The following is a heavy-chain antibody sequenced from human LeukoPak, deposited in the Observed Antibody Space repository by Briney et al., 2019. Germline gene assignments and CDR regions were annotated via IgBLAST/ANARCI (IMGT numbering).Heavy chain of an antibody. V-gene: IGHV1-2*06. J-gene: IGHJ4*02. D-gene: IGHD2-2*01. Sequence: ASVKVSCKASGYTFTGYYMHWVRQAPGQGLEWMGRINPNSGGTNYPQKFQGRVTMTRHTSISTAYMVLSRPRSDDTAVYYCARGSFRDPSSWGQGTLVTVSS. CDR1: GYTFTGYY. CDR3: ARGSFRDPSS. CDR2: INPNSGGT.